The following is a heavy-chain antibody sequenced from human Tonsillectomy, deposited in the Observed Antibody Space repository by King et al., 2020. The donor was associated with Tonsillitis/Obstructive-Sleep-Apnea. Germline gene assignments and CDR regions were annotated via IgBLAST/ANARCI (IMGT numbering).Heavy chain of an antibody. CDR2: INHSGST. D-gene: IGHD4-17*01. V-gene: IGHV4-34*01. J-gene: IGHJ6*03. Sequence: VQLQQRGAGLLKPSETLSLTCAVYGGSFSGSYWTWIRQPPGKGLEWIGEINHSGSTNYNPSLKSRVTISVDTSKNQFSLNLSSVTAADTAVYYCARLPTTVTTFYSYYYYMDVWGKGTTVTVSS. CDR3: ARLPTTVTTFYSYYYYMDV. CDR1: GGSFSGSY.